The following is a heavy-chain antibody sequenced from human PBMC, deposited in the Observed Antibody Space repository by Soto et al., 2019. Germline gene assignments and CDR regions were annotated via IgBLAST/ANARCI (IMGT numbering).Heavy chain of an antibody. CDR1: GASITFGGYS. D-gene: IGHD1-26*01. V-gene: IGHV4-30-2*01. Sequence: QLQLHESGSGLVKPSQTLSLTCTVSGASITFGGYSWSWIRQTPGKGLEWIGYINHLETTFYNPSFEMRLTLSIDRAKNQFSLKLHSMSAADRAVYFCARGGGSDSFDYWCQGILVTVSS. CDR3: ARGGGSDSFDY. J-gene: IGHJ4*02. CDR2: INHLETT.